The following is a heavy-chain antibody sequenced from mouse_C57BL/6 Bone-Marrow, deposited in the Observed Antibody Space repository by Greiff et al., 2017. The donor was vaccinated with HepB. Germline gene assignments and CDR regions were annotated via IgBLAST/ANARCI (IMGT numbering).Heavy chain of an antibody. V-gene: IGHV1-82*01. D-gene: IGHD2-12*01. CDR2: IYPGDGDT. CDR1: GYAFSSSW. J-gene: IGHJ2*01. Sequence: QVQLKQSGPELVKPGASVKISCKASGYAFSSSWMNWVKQRPGKGLEWIGRIYPGDGDTNYNVKFKGKATLTADKSSSTAYMQLSSLTSEDSAVYFCARRALLYDYFDYWGQGTTLTVSS. CDR3: ARRALLYDYFDY.